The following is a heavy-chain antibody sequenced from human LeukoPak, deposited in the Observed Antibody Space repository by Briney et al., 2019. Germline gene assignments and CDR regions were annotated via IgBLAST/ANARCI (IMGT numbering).Heavy chain of an antibody. Sequence: GGSLRLSCAASRFTFSSYAMHWVRQAPGKGLDWVAVISYDGSNKYYADSVKGRFTISRDNSKNTLYLQMNSLRAEDTAVYYCARALDRLWAHYYYYYGMDVWGKGTTVTVSS. CDR1: RFTFSSYA. CDR3: ARALDRLWAHYYYYYGMDV. J-gene: IGHJ6*04. V-gene: IGHV3-30*04. D-gene: IGHD5-18*01. CDR2: ISYDGSNK.